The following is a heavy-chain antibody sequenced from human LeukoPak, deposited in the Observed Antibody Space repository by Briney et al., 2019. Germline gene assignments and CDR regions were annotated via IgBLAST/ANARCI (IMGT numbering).Heavy chain of an antibody. V-gene: IGHV1-8*01. J-gene: IGHJ5*02. CDR2: MNSNSGNT. CDR3: ARIYSGSYFHTFDP. D-gene: IGHD1-26*01. Sequence: ASVKVSCKASGYTFTSYDINWVRQATGQGLEWMGWMNSNSGNTGYAQKFQGRVTMTRNTSISTAYMELSSLRSEDTAVYYCARIYSGSYFHTFDPWGQGTLVTVSS. CDR1: GYTFTSYD.